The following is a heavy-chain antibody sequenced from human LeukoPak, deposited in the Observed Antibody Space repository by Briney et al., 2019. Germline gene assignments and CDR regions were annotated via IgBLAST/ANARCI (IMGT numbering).Heavy chain of an antibody. CDR1: GFTFSSFA. Sequence: GGSLRLSCAASGFTFSSFAMSWVRQAPGKGLEWLSGISSNGGYTYYADSVKGRSTVSRDNSKNTLYLEVNSLRADDSAVYYCAKDSQYCSGANCYFYYFEAWGQGARVTVSS. V-gene: IGHV3-23*01. D-gene: IGHD2-15*01. CDR2: ISSNGGYT. J-gene: IGHJ4*02. CDR3: AKDSQYCSGANCYFYYFEA.